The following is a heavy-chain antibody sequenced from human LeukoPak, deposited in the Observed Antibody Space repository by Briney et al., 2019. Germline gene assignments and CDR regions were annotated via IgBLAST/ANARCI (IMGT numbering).Heavy chain of an antibody. V-gene: IGHV3-21*01. CDR3: ARDHILHYYYGMDV. CDR1: GFTFSSYS. J-gene: IGHJ6*02. D-gene: IGHD2-21*01. CDR2: ISSSSSYI. Sequence: PGGSLRLSCAASGFTFSSYSMNWVRQAPGKGLEWVSSISSSSSYIYYADSVKGRFTISRDNAKNSLYLQMNSLRAEDTAVYYCARDHILHYYYGMDVWGQGTTVTVSS.